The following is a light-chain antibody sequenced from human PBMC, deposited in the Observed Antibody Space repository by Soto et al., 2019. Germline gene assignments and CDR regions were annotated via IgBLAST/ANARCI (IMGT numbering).Light chain of an antibody. CDR1: SSDVGGYNY. V-gene: IGLV2-11*01. CDR3: CSYGAR. CDR2: DVT. J-gene: IGLJ3*02. Sequence: QSALTQPRSVSGSPGQSVAISCTGTSSDVGGYNYVSWYQKHPGKAPKLIIFDVTKRPSGVPDRFSGSKSGNTASLTISGLRSEDEADYYCCSYGARFGGGTQLTVL.